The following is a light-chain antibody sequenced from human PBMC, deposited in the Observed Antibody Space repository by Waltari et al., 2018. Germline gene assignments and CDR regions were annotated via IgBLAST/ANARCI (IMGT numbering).Light chain of an antibody. CDR3: QQYYSTAPDT. Sequence: DIVMTQSPDSLPVSLGERATLNCKSSRRVLYGPNNKNYLAWYQQKPGQPPKLLIYWASTRQSGVPDRFSGSGSGTDFTLTISSLHAEDVAVYYCQQYYSTAPDTFGQGTKLEIK. J-gene: IGKJ2*01. CDR1: RRVLYGPNNKNY. V-gene: IGKV4-1*01. CDR2: WAS.